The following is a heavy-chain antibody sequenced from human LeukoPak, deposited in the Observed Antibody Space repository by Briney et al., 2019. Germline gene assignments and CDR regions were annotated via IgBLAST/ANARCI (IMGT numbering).Heavy chain of an antibody. V-gene: IGHV4-38-2*01. CDR2: IYHSGTT. D-gene: IGHD5-24*01. J-gene: IGHJ4*02. CDR1: GYSISSGYF. CDR3: ACSRDLYSPLDY. Sequence: PSETLSLTCAVSGYSISSGYFWGWIRQPPGKGLEWIGSIYHSGTTYNNPSLKSRITISVDTSKNQFSLKLNSVTAADTALYYCACSRDLYSPLDYWGQGTLVTVSS.